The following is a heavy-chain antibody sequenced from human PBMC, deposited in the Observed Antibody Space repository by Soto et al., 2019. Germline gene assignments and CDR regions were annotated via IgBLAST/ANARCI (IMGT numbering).Heavy chain of an antibody. Sequence: GSLRLSCAASGFTFSSYSMNWVRQAPGKGLEWVSSITSSSSYIYYADSVKGRFTISRDNAKNSLYLQMNSLRAEDTAVYYCASTIVGATRGNYWGQGTLVSVSS. J-gene: IGHJ4*02. D-gene: IGHD1-26*01. V-gene: IGHV3-21*01. CDR3: ASTIVGATRGNY. CDR2: ITSSSSYI. CDR1: GFTFSSYS.